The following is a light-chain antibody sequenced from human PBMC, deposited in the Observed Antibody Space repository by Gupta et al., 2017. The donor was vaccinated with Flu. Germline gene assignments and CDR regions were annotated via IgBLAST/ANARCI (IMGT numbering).Light chain of an antibody. V-gene: IGKV2-28*01. J-gene: IGKJ3*01. Sequence: DIVMTQSPLSLPVTPGEPASISCRSSQSLLHSNGYNYLDWYLQKPGQSPQLLIYLGSNRASGVPDRFSGSGSGTDFTLKISRVEAEDVGVYYCMQALQTVSQPKHRNNRFTFGPGTKVDIK. CDR2: LGS. CDR1: QSLLHSNGYNY. CDR3: MQALQTVSQPKHRNNRFT.